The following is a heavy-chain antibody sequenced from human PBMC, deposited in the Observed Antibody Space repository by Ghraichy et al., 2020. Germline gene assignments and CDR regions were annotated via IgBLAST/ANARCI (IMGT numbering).Heavy chain of an antibody. Sequence: GALRLSCAASGFTFSSYAMSWVRQAPGKGLEWVSAITGIGGSTYYADSVKGRFTISRDNSKNTLYLQMTSLRAEDTAVYYCVKEGYSSGWGDAFDIWGQGTMVTVPS. CDR1: GFTFSSYA. V-gene: IGHV3-23*01. D-gene: IGHD6-19*01. CDR2: ITGIGGST. CDR3: VKEGYSSGWGDAFDI. J-gene: IGHJ3*02.